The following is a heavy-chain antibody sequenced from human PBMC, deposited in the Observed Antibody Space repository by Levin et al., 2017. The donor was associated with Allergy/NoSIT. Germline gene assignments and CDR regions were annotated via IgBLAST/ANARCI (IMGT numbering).Heavy chain of an antibody. J-gene: IGHJ5*02. V-gene: IGHV4-59*01. CDR1: GGSISSSY. CDR2: IYYSGST. Sequence: SQTLSLTCTVSGGSISSSYWSWIRQPPGKGLEWIGYIYYSGSTNYNPSLKSRVTISVDTSKNQFSLKLSSVTAADTAVYYCARGGIAVAGEGGNWFDPWGQGTLVTVSS. D-gene: IGHD6-19*01. CDR3: ARGGIAVAGEGGNWFDP.